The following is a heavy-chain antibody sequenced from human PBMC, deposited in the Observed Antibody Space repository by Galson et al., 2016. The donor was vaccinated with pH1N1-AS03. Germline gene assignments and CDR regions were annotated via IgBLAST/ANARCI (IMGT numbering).Heavy chain of an antibody. Sequence: PALVKPTQTLTLTCTFSGFSLSSNGMRVSWVRQPPGKALEWLALVYWDETRRYSPSLKNRLTITKDSSKNQVVLTVTSVDPMDIATYFCALPNSGGNAFEIWGPGTMVTVSS. D-gene: IGHD2/OR15-2a*01. V-gene: IGHV2-5*08. CDR3: ALPNSGGNAFEI. CDR2: VYWDETR. J-gene: IGHJ3*02. CDR1: GFSLSSNGMR.